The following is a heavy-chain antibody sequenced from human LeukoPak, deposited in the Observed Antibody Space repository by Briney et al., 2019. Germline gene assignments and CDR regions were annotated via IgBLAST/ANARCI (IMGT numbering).Heavy chain of an antibody. V-gene: IGHV3-49*04. CDR1: GFTFGDYA. J-gene: IGHJ4*02. D-gene: IGHD3-10*01. CDR3: TRDPDTGTDGY. Sequence: GGSLRLSCTASGFTFGDYAMSWVRQAPGKGLEWVGFIRSKAYGGTTEYAASVKGRFTISRDDSKGIAYLQMNSLKTEDTAVYYCTRDPDTGTDGYWGQGTLVTVSS. CDR2: IRSKAYGGTT.